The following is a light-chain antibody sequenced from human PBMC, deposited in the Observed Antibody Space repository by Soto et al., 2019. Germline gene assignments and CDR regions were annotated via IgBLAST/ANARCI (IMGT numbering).Light chain of an antibody. J-gene: IGLJ2*01. Sequence: QSALTQPASVSGSPGRSITISCTGTSSDVGGYNYVSWYQQHPGKAPKLMIYDVSNRPSGVSNRFSGSKSGNTASLTISGLQAEDEADYYCSSYTSSSTLSFGGGTKLTVL. V-gene: IGLV2-14*01. CDR2: DVS. CDR3: SSYTSSSTLS. CDR1: SSDVGGYNY.